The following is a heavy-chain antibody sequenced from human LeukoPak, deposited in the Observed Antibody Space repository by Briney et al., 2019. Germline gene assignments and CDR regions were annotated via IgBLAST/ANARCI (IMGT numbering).Heavy chain of an antibody. CDR2: ISSSSSYI. CDR1: GFTFSSYS. CDR3: ARLHTYYYDSSGYYFDY. D-gene: IGHD3-22*01. Sequence: PGGSLRLSCAASGFTFSSYSMNWVRQAPGEGLEWVSSISSSSSYIYYADSVKGRFTISRDNAKNSLYLQMNSLRAEDTAVYYCARLHTYYYDSSGYYFDYWGQGTLVTVSS. J-gene: IGHJ4*02. V-gene: IGHV3-21*01.